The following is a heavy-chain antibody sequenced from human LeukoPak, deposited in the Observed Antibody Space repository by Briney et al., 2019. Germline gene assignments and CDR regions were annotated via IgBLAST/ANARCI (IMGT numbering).Heavy chain of an antibody. V-gene: IGHV3-23*01. D-gene: IGHD6-6*01. CDR2: ISGSGGST. CDR3: ARDAAAVLVG. CDR1: GFTFSSYG. Sequence: GGSLRLSCAASGFTFSSYGMSWVRQAPGRGLEWVSAISGSGGSTYYADSVKGRFTISRDNSKNTLYLQMNSLRAEDTAVYYCARDAAAVLVGWGQGTLVTVSS. J-gene: IGHJ4*02.